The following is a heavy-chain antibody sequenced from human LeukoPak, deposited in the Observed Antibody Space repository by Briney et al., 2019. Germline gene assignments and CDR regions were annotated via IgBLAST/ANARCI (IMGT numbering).Heavy chain of an antibody. V-gene: IGHV1-8*01. CDR2: MNPNSGNT. D-gene: IGHD1-1*01. CDR1: GYTFSTCD. CDR3: ARVLGSISH. J-gene: IGHJ4*02. Sequence: GASVKVSCKASGYTFSTCDINWVRQATGQGLEWMGWMNPNSGNTGSAHKFQGRVTMTRDTSINTAYMELSSLRSGDTAVYYCARVLGSISHWGQGTLVTVSS.